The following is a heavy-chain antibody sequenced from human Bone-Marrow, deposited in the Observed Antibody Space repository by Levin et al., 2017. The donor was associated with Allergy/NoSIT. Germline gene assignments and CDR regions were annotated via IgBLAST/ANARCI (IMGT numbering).Heavy chain of an antibody. J-gene: IGHJ3*02. CDR1: GFTFNFYG. V-gene: IGHV3-21*03. D-gene: IGHD3-10*01. Sequence: PGGSLRLSCAASGFTFNFYGMNWVRQAPGKGLEWVSSITSNGNYIYLAEAVKGRFTVSRDNAKDSLYLHMNNLRVEDTAVYYCARRGNYMSDSFDIWGRGALVSVSS. CDR2: ITSNGNYI. CDR3: ARRGNYMSDSFDI.